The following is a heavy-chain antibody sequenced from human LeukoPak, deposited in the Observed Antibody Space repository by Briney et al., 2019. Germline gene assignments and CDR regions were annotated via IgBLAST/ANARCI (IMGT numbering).Heavy chain of an antibody. V-gene: IGHV3-33*01. Sequence: GRSLRLSCAASGFTFSSYGFHWVRQAPDKGLEWVAVIWSDGSYKYYADSVKGRFTISRDDSKNTLYLQMNSLRAEDTAVYYCARDFSLQLFDYWGQGTLVTVFS. D-gene: IGHD5-24*01. CDR2: IWSDGSYK. CDR3: ARDFSLQLFDY. J-gene: IGHJ4*02. CDR1: GFTFSSYG.